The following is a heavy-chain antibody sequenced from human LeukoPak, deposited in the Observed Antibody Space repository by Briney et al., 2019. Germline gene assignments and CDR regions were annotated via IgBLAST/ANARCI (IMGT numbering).Heavy chain of an antibody. CDR1: GGSISSYY. V-gene: IGHV4-59*01. Sequence: SETLSLTCTVSGGSISSYYWSWIRQPPGKGLEWIGYIYYSGSTNYNPSLKSRVTISAHTSKNQFSLRLTSVTAADTAVYYCARANYDSSPYYYYDYWGQGTLVTVSS. D-gene: IGHD3-22*01. CDR2: IYYSGST. CDR3: ARANYDSSPYYYYDY. J-gene: IGHJ4*02.